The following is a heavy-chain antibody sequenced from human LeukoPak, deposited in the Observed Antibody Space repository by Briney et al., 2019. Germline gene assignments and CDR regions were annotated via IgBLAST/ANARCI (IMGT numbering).Heavy chain of an antibody. Sequence: GGSLRLSCAASGFTFSSYSMNWVRQAPGKGLEWVSSISSSSSYIYYADSVKGRFTISRDNAKNSLYLQMNSLRAEDTAVYYCARDIVGAGYFDYWGQGTVVTVSS. J-gene: IGHJ4*02. D-gene: IGHD1-26*01. CDR3: ARDIVGAGYFDY. V-gene: IGHV3-21*01. CDR1: GFTFSSYS. CDR2: ISSSSSYI.